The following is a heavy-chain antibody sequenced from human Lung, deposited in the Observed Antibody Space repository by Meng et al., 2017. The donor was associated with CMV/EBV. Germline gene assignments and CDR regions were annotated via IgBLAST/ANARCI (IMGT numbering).Heavy chain of an antibody. Sequence: GESLKISCKSSGYSFATYWIGWVRQMPGKDLEWMGMIYCGDSKTIYSPFFQGQVTISADKSISTAYLLWSSLQASDTAMYYCARHYDSSWFGYWGQGTLVTVSS. CDR3: ARHYDSSWFGY. D-gene: IGHD6-13*01. V-gene: IGHV5-51*01. CDR2: IYCGDSKT. J-gene: IGHJ4*02. CDR1: GYSFATYW.